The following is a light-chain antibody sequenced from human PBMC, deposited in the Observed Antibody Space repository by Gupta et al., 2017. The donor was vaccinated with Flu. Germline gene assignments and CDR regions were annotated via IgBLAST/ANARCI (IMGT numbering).Light chain of an antibody. V-gene: IGLV1-40*01. CDR3: QSYDNSRSSWV. Sequence: QSVLTQPPSVSGAPGQRVTIPCTGRNSNIGAGCDVHWYQQLPRAAPKLLSHGDTSRPSGVPDRFSGSKAGTSACLSITGLQAEDEADYYCQSYDNSRSSWVFGGGTKLTVL. CDR2: GDT. J-gene: IGLJ3*02. CDR1: NSNIGAGCD.